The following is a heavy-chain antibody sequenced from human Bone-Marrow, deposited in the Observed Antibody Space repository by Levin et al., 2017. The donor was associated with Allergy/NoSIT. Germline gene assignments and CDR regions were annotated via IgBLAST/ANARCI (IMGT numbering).Heavy chain of an antibody. V-gene: IGHV1-2*06. CDR1: GYTFTNYY. Sequence: GESLKISCKASGYTFTNYYIHWVRQAPGQGLEWMGRINPNSGGTNYAQKFQGRVTMTRDTSISTAYMELSRLRSDDTAVYYCARDGDAFDFWGQGTMVTVSS. CDR3: ARDGDAFDF. J-gene: IGHJ3*01. CDR2: INPNSGGT.